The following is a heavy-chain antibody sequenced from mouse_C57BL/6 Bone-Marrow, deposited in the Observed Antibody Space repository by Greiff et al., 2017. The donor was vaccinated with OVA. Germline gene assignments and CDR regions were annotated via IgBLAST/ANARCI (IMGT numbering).Heavy chain of an antibody. Sequence: QVQLQQPGAGLVKPGASVKVSCKASGYTFTSYWMHWVQQRPGQGLEWIGMIHPSDSDTNYNQKFKGKATLTVAKSSSTAYVQRSSLTSEDSAVYYCANRVRGYGYFGYWGQGTT. J-gene: IGHJ2*01. CDR1: GYTFTSYW. D-gene: IGHD2-14*01. CDR2: IHPSDSDT. CDR3: ANRVRGYGYFGY. V-gene: IGHV1-74*01.